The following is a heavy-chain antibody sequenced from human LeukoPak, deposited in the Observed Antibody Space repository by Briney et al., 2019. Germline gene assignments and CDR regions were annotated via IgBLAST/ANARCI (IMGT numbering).Heavy chain of an antibody. CDR3: VRIYYGPDY. CDR1: GYIFTAHY. D-gene: IGHD4-17*01. V-gene: IGHV1-2*02. J-gene: IGHJ4*02. Sequence: ASVKVSCKASGYIFTAHYIHWVRQAPGQGLEWMGWINPNNGVTNYAQKFQGRVTMTRDTSITTAYMELSSLRSGDTAVYYCVRIYYGPDYWGQGTLVTVSS. CDR2: INPNNGVT.